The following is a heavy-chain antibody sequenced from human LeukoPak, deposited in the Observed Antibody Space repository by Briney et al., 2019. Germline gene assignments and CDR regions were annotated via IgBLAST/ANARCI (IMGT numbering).Heavy chain of an antibody. Sequence: GASVKVSCKVSGYTLTELSMHWVRQAPGKGLEWMGGFDPEDGETIYAQKFQGRVTMTEDTSTDTAYMELISLRSEDTAVYYCATSSGSYSADAFDIWGQGTMVTVSS. CDR2: FDPEDGET. CDR3: ATSSGSYSADAFDI. J-gene: IGHJ3*02. D-gene: IGHD3-10*01. CDR1: GYTLTELS. V-gene: IGHV1-24*01.